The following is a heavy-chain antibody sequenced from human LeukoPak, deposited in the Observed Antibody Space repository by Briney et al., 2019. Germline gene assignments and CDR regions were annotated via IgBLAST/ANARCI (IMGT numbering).Heavy chain of an antibody. J-gene: IGHJ5*02. CDR1: GFNFSHYD. D-gene: IGHD2-21*02. CDR2: IHIDGSNK. CDR3: AKGDTS. Sequence: GGSLRLSCVASGFNFSHYDMHWVRQAPGKGLDWVAIIHIDGSNKYYAVSVKGRFTISRDNSKNTLYLQMNSLRTEDTAVYYCAKGDTSWGQGTLVTVTS. V-gene: IGHV3-30*02.